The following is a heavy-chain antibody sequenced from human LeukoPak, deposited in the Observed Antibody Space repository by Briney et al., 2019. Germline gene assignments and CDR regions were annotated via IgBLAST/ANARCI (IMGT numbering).Heavy chain of an antibody. J-gene: IGHJ5*02. D-gene: IGHD1-14*01. CDR1: GFTFHENI. CDR2: IRTEVYGGTT. V-gene: IGHV3-49*04. CDR3: TKGPTGGS. Sequence: GGSLRLSCAASGFTFHENILTWVRQAPGKGLEWVGFIRTEVYGGTTEYAASVKGRFTISRDDSKSIAYLQMNTLKTEDTAVYYCTKGPTGGSWGQGTLVTVSS.